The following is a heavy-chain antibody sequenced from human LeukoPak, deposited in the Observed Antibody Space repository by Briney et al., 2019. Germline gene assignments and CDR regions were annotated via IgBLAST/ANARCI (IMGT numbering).Heavy chain of an antibody. CDR3: ARGGPVYYGSGSSPEDY. V-gene: IGHV1-18*01. CDR2: ISAYNGNT. Sequence: ASVKLSCTASGYTFTSYGISWVRQAPGQGIGLMGWISAYNGNTNYAQKLQGRVTMTTDTSTSTAYMELRSLRSDDTAVYYCARGGPVYYGSGSSPEDYWGQGTLVTVSS. J-gene: IGHJ4*02. CDR1: GYTFTSYG. D-gene: IGHD3-10*01.